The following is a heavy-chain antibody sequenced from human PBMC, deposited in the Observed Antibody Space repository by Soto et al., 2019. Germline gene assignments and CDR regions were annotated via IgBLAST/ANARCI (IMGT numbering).Heavy chain of an antibody. D-gene: IGHD2-15*01. CDR3: ARARDIVVVVAEDNWFDP. CDR1: GYTFTSYG. V-gene: IGHV1-18*01. Sequence: QVQLVQSGAEVKKPGASVKVSCKASGYTFTSYGISWVRQAPGQGLEWMGWISAYNGNTNYAQKLQGRVTMTTDTSTSTAYMELRSLRSDDTAVYYWARARDIVVVVAEDNWFDPWGQGTLVTVSS. J-gene: IGHJ5*02. CDR2: ISAYNGNT.